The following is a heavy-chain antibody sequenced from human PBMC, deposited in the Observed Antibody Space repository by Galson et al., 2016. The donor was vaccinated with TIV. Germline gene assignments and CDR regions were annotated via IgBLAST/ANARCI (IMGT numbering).Heavy chain of an antibody. J-gene: IGHJ4*02. V-gene: IGHV5-51*03. D-gene: IGHD2-15*01. Sequence: QSGAEVKKPGESLKIACKTSGYKFSTYWMSWVRQMPGKGPEWVGHIYPGDSDTRYSPTFQGQVTISADKSLSTAYLQWSSLKASDTAMYYCAREPRSGNYFDYWGQGALVTVSS. CDR3: AREPRSGNYFDY. CDR1: GYKFSTYW. CDR2: IYPGDSDT.